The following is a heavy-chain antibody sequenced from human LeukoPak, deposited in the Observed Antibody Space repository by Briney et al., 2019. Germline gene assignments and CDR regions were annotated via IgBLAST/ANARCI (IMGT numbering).Heavy chain of an antibody. D-gene: IGHD2-2*01. CDR3: ARVVVPAAISLQSWFDP. V-gene: IGHV4-4*07. J-gene: IGHJ5*02. CDR2: IHTSGST. Sequence: SETLSLTCTVSGDSINTYYWSWIRQPAGKGLEWIGRIHTSGSTDYNPSLKSRVTMSVDTSKNQFSLKLSSVTAADTAVYYCARVVVPAAISLQSWFDPWGQGTLVTVSS. CDR1: GDSINTYY.